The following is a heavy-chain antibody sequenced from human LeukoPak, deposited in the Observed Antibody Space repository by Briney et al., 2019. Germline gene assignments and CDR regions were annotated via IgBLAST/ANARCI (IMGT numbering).Heavy chain of an antibody. CDR1: GFTFSRYA. V-gene: IGHV3-30-3*01. CDR2: ISYDGSNK. Sequence: GGSLRLSCAASGFTFSRYAMHWVRQAPGKGLEWVAVISYDGSNKYYADSVKGRFTISRDNSKNTLYLQMNSLRAEDTAVYYCARGVEVLKGSSGPYGDDWGQGTLVTVSS. D-gene: IGHD3-22*01. CDR3: ARGVEVLKGSSGPYGDD. J-gene: IGHJ4*02.